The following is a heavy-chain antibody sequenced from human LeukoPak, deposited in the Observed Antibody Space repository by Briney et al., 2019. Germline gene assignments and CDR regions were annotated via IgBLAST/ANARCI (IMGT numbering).Heavy chain of an antibody. J-gene: IGHJ4*02. V-gene: IGHV3-23*01. CDR3: AKPSSSWYRDGFDY. CDR1: GFTFSSYA. CDR2: ISGSGGST. Sequence: GGSLRLSCAASGFTFSSYAMGWVRQAPGKGLEWVSAISGSGGSTYYADSVKDRFTISRDNSKNTLYLQMNSLRAEDTAVYYCAKPSSSWYRDGFDYWGQGTLVTVSS. D-gene: IGHD6-13*01.